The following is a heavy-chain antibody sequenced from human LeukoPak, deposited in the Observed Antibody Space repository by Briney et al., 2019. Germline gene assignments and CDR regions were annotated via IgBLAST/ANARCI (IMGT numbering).Heavy chain of an antibody. J-gene: IGHJ4*02. CDR1: GFTLSSYA. D-gene: IGHD1-26*01. CDR2: ISGSGGST. Sequence: GGSLRLSCAASGFTLSSYAMSWVRQAPGKGLGWVSAISGSGGSTYYADSVKGRFTISRDNSKNTLYLQMNSLRAEDTAVYYCAKDRWELPGGQDYWGQGTLVTVSS. V-gene: IGHV3-23*01. CDR3: AKDRWELPGGQDY.